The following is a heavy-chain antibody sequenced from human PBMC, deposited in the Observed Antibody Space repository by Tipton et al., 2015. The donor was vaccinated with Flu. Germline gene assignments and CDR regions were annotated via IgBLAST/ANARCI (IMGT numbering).Heavy chain of an antibody. D-gene: IGHD6-19*01. CDR3: VRAGLYNSGWVLIDY. J-gene: IGHJ4*02. CDR2: IYNNQYT. Sequence: TLSLTCTVSGGFFSSYYWNWIRQPPGKGLEWIGYIYNNQYTKYNPSLKSRLTVSVDPSMSQFSLRLTSVTAADTAMYYCVRAGLYNSGWVLIDYWGQGALVTVSS. CDR1: GGFFSSYY. V-gene: IGHV4-59*12.